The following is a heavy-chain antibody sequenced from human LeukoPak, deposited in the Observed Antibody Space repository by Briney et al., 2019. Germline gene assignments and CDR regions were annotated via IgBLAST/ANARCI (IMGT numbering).Heavy chain of an antibody. V-gene: IGHV3-30*04. J-gene: IGHJ4*02. CDR3: ARGFGSSWPGDY. Sequence: GGSLRLSCAASEFTFSSYAMHWVRQAPGKGLEWVAVISYDGSNKYYADSVKGRFTISRDNSKSTLYLQMNSLRTEDTAVYYCARGFGSSWPGDYWGQGTLVTVSS. CDR1: EFTFSSYA. CDR2: ISYDGSNK. D-gene: IGHD6-13*01.